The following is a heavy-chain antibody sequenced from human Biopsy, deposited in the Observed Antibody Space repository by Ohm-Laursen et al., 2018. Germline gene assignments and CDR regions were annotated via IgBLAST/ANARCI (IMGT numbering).Heavy chain of an antibody. CDR2: ISWSSGTI. V-gene: IGHV3-9*01. D-gene: IGHD6-19*01. CDR3: VKSAYSSGFWEAPDY. CDR1: GFRFDDYA. J-gene: IGHJ4*02. Sequence: SLRLSCAAAGFRFDDYAMQWVRQAPGKGLEWVSGISWSSGTIGYADSVKGRFTVSRDNAKNSLFLQMNSLRVEDTALYYCVKSAYSSGFWEAPDYWGQGTLVTVSS.